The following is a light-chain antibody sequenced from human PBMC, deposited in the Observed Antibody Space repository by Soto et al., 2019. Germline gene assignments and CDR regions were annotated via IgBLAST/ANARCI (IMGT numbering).Light chain of an antibody. CDR3: QQYGGSPWT. V-gene: IGKV3-20*01. Sequence: EIVLTQSPGTLSLSPGERATLSCRASQSVSNSYLAWYQQKPGQAPRLLIYGASSRATGIPDRFSGSGSGTDFALTISRLEPEDFAVYHCQQYGGSPWTFGQGTKVEIQ. J-gene: IGKJ1*01. CDR1: QSVSNSY. CDR2: GAS.